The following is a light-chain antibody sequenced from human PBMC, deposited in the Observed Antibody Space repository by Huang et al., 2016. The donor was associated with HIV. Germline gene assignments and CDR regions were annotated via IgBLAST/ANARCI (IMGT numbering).Light chain of an antibody. CDR3: QQYNSWPPNT. Sequence: EIVMTQSPATLSASPGERATLSCRASQSVSTNLAWYQHKPGQAPRLLIHGASTSATGIPARFSGSGSGTEFTLTISSLQSEDFALYYCQQYNSWPPNTFGQGTKLEIK. CDR2: GAS. V-gene: IGKV3-15*01. J-gene: IGKJ2*01. CDR1: QSVSTN.